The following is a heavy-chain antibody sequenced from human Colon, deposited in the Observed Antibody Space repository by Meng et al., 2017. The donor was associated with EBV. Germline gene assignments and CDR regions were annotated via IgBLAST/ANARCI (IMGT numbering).Heavy chain of an antibody. CDR1: GASIGRNNG. D-gene: IGHD5-24*01. J-gene: IGHJ4*02. Sequence: QVKMQESVPGLVEPSGTLSLTCAVSGASIGRNNGWSGVRQPPGKGLEWIGEIYHGGNTNYNPSLKSRVTISVDRSNDQFSLSLSSVTAADTAVYYCARGNAYNAPSFDYWGQGTLVTVSS. CDR2: IYHGGNT. CDR3: ARGNAYNAPSFDY. V-gene: IGHV4-4*02.